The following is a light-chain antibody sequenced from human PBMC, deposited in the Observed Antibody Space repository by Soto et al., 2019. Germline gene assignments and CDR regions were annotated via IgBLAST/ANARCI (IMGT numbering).Light chain of an antibody. V-gene: IGKV3-15*01. CDR1: QSVGNT. CDR3: QHYCCWPLT. J-gene: IGKJ4*01. CDR2: ATS. Sequence: ELVVTQSPATLSVSPGEIATLSCRASQSVGNTFAWYQQKPGQAPRLLIFATSTWSAGVPARFSGSGSGTEFTLTISSLQSEDFAVDYWQHYCCWPLTCGGRAKVVIE.